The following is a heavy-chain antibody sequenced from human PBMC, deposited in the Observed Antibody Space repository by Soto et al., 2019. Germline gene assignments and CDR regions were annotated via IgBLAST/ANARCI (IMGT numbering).Heavy chain of an antibody. CDR1: GFTFSINA. CDR2: ISFDGSNK. D-gene: IGHD2-2*02. V-gene: IGHV3-30-3*01. J-gene: IGHJ6*02. CDR3: ARGRYCSGTSCYTDYYFGLDV. Sequence: PGGSLRLSCAASGFTFSINALHWVRQAPGKGLEWVAVISFDGSNKVYADSVKDRFTISRDNSKNTMYVQMNSLTGEDTAVYYCARGRYCSGTSCYTDYYFGLDVWGQGTTVTVSS.